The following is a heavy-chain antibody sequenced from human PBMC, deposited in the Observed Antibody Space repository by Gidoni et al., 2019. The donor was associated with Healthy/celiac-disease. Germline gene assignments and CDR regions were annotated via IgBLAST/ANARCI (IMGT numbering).Heavy chain of an antibody. J-gene: IGHJ2*01. CDR3: ARLSSGWYFDL. V-gene: IGHV4-39*01. CDR2: IYYSGST. CDR1: GGSISSSSYS. D-gene: IGHD3-10*01. Sequence: QLQLQASGPGLVKPSETLSLTCTVSGGSISSSSYSWGWIRQPPGKGLEWIGSIYYSGSTYYNPSLKSRVTISVDTSKNQFSRKLSSVTAADTAVYYCARLSSGWYFDLWGRGTLVTVSS.